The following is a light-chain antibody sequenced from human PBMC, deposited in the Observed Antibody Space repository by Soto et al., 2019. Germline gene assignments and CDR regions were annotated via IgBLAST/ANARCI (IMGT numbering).Light chain of an antibody. V-gene: IGKV1-8*01. CDR3: QQYYSYPLT. CDR2: AAS. J-gene: IGKJ4*01. Sequence: AIRMTQSQSPFSPSTGARVTITCRAGQGISSFLAWYQQKPGKAPKLLIYAASTLQSGVPSRFSGSGSGTDFTLTISCLQSEDFATYYCQQYYSYPLTFGGGTKVEIK. CDR1: QGISSF.